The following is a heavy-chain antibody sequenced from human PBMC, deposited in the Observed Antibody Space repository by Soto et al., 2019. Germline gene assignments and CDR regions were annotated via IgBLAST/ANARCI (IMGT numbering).Heavy chain of an antibody. Sequence: QVQLVQSGVEVKKPGASVKVSCQASGYTFTNYGITWLRQAPGQGLEGMGWGSACNRDTNYAQRFQDRVTMTTDTSTRTAYMESRNLKSDNTAIYFCARERQYEPLLYWGQGTLVTVSS. CDR2: GSACNRDT. J-gene: IGHJ4*02. CDR3: ARERQYEPLLY. V-gene: IGHV1-18*01. D-gene: IGHD2-2*01. CDR1: GYTFTNYG.